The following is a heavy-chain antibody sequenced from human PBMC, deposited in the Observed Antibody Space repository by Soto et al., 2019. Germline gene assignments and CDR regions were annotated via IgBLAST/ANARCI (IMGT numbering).Heavy chain of an antibody. V-gene: IGHV3-30*18. CDR2: ISYDGSNK. CDR3: AKDCALGYYGSGSYCY. J-gene: IGHJ4*02. D-gene: IGHD3-10*01. Sequence: GGSLRLSCAASGFTFSSYGMHWVRQAPGKGLEWVAVISYDGSNKYYADSVKGRFTISRDNSKNTLYLQMNSLRAEDTAVYYCAKDCALGYYGSGSYCYWGQGTLVTVSS. CDR1: GFTFSSYG.